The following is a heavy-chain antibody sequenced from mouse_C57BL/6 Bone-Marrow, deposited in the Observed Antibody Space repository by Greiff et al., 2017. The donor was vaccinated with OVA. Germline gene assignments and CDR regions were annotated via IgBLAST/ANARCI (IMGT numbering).Heavy chain of an antibody. Sequence: VHVKQSGAELVRPGASVKLSCTASGFNIKDYYMHWVKQRPEQGLEWIGRIDPEDGDTEYAPKFQGKATMTADTSSNTAYLQLSSLTSEDTAVYYCTLYYYGSSAYAMDYWGQGTSVTVSS. V-gene: IGHV14-1*01. CDR1: GFNIKDYY. J-gene: IGHJ4*01. CDR3: TLYYYGSSAYAMDY. D-gene: IGHD1-1*01. CDR2: IDPEDGDT.